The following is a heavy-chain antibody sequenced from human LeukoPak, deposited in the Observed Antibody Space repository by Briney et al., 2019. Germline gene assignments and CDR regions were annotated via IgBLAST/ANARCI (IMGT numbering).Heavy chain of an antibody. CDR2: IGGGGGNS. CDR3: AKNGGDSYGTGHFDY. V-gene: IGHV3-23*01. D-gene: IGHD5-18*01. CDR1: GNTFSSYA. Sequence: GSLRLSCIASGNTFSSYAMTWVRQAPGKGLEWVSAIGGGGGNSYYADSVRGRFTISRDNSKNALYLQMNSLRAEDTAIYYCAKNGGDSYGTGHFDYWGQGTLVTVSS. J-gene: IGHJ4*02.